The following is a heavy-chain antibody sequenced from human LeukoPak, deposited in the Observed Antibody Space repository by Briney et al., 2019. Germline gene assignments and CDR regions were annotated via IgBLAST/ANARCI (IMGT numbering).Heavy chain of an antibody. D-gene: IGHD6-6*01. CDR2: ISTSGSA. Sequence: NSSETLFLTCTVSGGSIGSHYWSWIRQPAGKGLEWIGHISTSGSAKYNPSLKSRVTMSVDTSANQFSLKLSSLTAADTAVYYCARGSWQLAEEVYWGQGTLVTVSS. CDR1: GGSIGSHY. CDR3: ARGSWQLAEEVY. V-gene: IGHV4-4*07. J-gene: IGHJ4*02.